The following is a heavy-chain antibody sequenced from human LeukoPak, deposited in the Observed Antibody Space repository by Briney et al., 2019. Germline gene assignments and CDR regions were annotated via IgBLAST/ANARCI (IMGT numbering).Heavy chain of an antibody. CDR1: GFRLDDYG. D-gene: IGHD1-26*01. J-gene: IGHJ4*02. Sequence: PGGSLRLSCAASGFRLDDYGMNWVRQAPGKGLEWVSAISGSGGSTYYADSVKGRFTISRDNSKNTLYLQMNSLRAEDTAVYYCAKVRWELLSVFDYWGQGTLVTVSS. CDR3: AKVRWELLSVFDY. CDR2: ISGSGGST. V-gene: IGHV3-23*01.